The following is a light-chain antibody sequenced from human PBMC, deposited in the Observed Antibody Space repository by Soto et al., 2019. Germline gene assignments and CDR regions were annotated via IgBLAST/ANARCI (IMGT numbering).Light chain of an antibody. CDR1: TSDIGAYNY. CDR3: SSYTSSSTVV. Sequence: QSALTQPPSASGSPGQSVTISCTGTTSDIGAYNYVSWYQQRPGKAPKLMIYEVSNRPSGVSNRFSGSKSGNTASLTISGLQAEDEADYYCSSYTSSSTVVFGGGTKVTVL. J-gene: IGLJ2*01. V-gene: IGLV2-14*01. CDR2: EVS.